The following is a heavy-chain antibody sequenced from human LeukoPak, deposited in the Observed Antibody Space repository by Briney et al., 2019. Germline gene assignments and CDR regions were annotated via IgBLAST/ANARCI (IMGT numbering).Heavy chain of an antibody. CDR3: ARSGYNRFDY. Sequence: GGSLRLSCAASGFTFSSYGMHWVRQAPGKGLEWVAVISYDGSNRYYADSVKGRFTISRDNSKYTLYLQMNSLRAEDTAVYYCARSGYNRFDYWGQGTLVTVSS. J-gene: IGHJ4*02. CDR1: GFTFSSYG. V-gene: IGHV3-30*03. D-gene: IGHD5-24*01. CDR2: ISYDGSNR.